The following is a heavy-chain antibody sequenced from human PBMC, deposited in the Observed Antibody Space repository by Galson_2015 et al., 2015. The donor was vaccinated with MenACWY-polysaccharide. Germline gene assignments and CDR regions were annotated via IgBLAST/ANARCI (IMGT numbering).Heavy chain of an antibody. Sequence: SLRLSCAASGFPFSDYWMTWLRQAPGKGLEWVATIKQSGSEKYYVDSVEGRFTVSRDNAKNSLYLQMNSLRAEDTAVYYCARARSWSGYCAFDFWGQGTMVTVSS. CDR1: GFPFSDYW. V-gene: IGHV3-7*01. D-gene: IGHD3-3*01. J-gene: IGHJ3*01. CDR2: IKQSGSEK. CDR3: ARARSWSGYCAFDF.